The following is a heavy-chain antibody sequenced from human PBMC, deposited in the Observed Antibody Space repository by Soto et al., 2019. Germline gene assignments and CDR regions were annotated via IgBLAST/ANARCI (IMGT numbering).Heavy chain of an antibody. CDR2: ISGYNGNT. D-gene: IGHD1-1*01. CDR1: GYTFTNYH. J-gene: IGHJ5*02. V-gene: IGHV1-18*01. CDR3: ARSPDPLYNWSDVGVLTWFDP. Sequence: QVQLVQSGAEVKKPGASVKVSCKASGYTFTNYHISWVRQAPGQRLEWMGWISGYNGNTKYAQKHQGRVTMTTDTSTTTAYMELRSLRSDDTAVYYCARSPDPLYNWSDVGVLTWFDPWGQGTLVTVSS.